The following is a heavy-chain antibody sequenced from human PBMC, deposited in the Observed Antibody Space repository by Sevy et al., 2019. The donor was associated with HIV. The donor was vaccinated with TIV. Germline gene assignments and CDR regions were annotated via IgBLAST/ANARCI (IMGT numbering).Heavy chain of an antibody. D-gene: IGHD5-18*01. Sequence: GGSLRLSCAASGFTVSSNYMSWVRQAPGKGLEWVSVIYSGGSTYYADSVKGRFTISSDNSKNKLYLQMNSLRAEDTAVYYCARGPSYSYGYWFDPWGQGTLVTVSS. CDR2: IYSGGST. J-gene: IGHJ5*02. V-gene: IGHV3-53*01. CDR1: GFTVSSNY. CDR3: ARGPSYSYGYWFDP.